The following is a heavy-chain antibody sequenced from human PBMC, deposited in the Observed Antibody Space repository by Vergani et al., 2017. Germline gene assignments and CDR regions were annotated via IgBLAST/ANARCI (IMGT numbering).Heavy chain of an antibody. D-gene: IGHD3-10*01. CDR2: IYYSGST. CDR3: AREHSGSWSYVY. V-gene: IGHV4-30-4*01. J-gene: IGHJ4*02. CDR1: GGSISSGNYY. Sequence: QVQLQESGPGLVKPLQTLSLTCTVLGGSISSGNYYWRWIRQPPGKGLGWIGYIYYSGSTDYHPSLKSRVTISVYTSKNQLSLKLSSVTSADTAVYYCAREHSGSWSYVYWGQGTLVTVSS.